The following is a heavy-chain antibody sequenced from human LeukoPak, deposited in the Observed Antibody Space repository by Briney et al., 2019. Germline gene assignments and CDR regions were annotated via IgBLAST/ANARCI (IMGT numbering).Heavy chain of an antibody. CDR2: IIPIFGTA. Sequence: SVKVSCKASGGTFSSYAISWVRQAPGQGLEWMGGIIPIFGTANYAQKFQGRVTITADESTSTAYMELSSLRSEDTAVYYCARRGIHSYGNYYYHGMDVWGQGATVTVSS. J-gene: IGHJ6*02. CDR3: ARRGIHSYGNYYYHGMDV. CDR1: GGTFSSYA. V-gene: IGHV1-69*13. D-gene: IGHD5-18*01.